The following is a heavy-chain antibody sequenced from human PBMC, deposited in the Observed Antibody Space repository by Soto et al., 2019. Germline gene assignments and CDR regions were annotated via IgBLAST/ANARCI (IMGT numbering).Heavy chain of an antibody. D-gene: IGHD3-9*01. J-gene: IGHJ3*02. Sequence: LSLTCTVSGGSISSYYWSWIRQPPGKGLEWIGYIYYSGSTNYNPSLKSRVTISVDTSKNQFSLKLSSVTAADTAVYYCARDPGVRYFDWLYAFDIWGQGTMVTVSS. CDR3: ARDPGVRYFDWLYAFDI. CDR2: IYYSGST. V-gene: IGHV4-59*01. CDR1: GGSISSYY.